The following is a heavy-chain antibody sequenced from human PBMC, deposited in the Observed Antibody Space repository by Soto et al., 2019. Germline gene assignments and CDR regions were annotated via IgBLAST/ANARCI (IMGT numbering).Heavy chain of an antibody. D-gene: IGHD7-27*01. V-gene: IGHV4-30-4*01. CDR2: IYNGGTT. Sequence: QVQLQESGPGPVKPSQTLSLTCTVSGGSINTVNYFWSWIRQSPDKGLEWIGHIYNGGTTYNNPSLTSRVTISLDTSNIQFYLKLGSVRAADAAVYDCARGASGDKVDYWGQGTLVTVSS. J-gene: IGHJ4*02. CDR3: ARGASGDKVDY. CDR1: GGSINTVNYF.